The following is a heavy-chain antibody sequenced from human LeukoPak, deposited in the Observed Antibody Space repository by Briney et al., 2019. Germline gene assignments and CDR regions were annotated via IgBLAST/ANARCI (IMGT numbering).Heavy chain of an antibody. CDR1: GFTFDDYA. D-gene: IGHD5-24*01. Sequence: GGSLRLSCAASGFTFDDYAMHWVRQAPGKGLEWVSGISWNSGTIGYADSVKGRFTISRDNAKNSLCLQMNSLRAEDTALYYCAKGYRKGRWLPLDYWGQGTLVTVSS. V-gene: IGHV3-9*01. CDR3: AKGYRKGRWLPLDY. J-gene: IGHJ4*02. CDR2: ISWNSGTI.